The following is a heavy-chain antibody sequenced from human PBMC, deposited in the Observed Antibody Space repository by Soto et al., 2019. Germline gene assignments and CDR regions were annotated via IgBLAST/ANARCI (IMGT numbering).Heavy chain of an antibody. CDR1: GFTVSSNY. CDR2: IYSGGST. J-gene: IGHJ3*02. V-gene: IGHV3-53*01. Sequence: EVQLVESGGGLIQPGGSLRLSCAASGFTVSSNYMSWVRQAPGKGLEWVSVIYSGGSTYYADSVKGRFTISRDNSKNTLYLHMTSLRAEDTAVYYCARDRWGYYDCSGYQTGAFDIWGQGTMVTVSS. D-gene: IGHD3-22*01. CDR3: ARDRWGYYDCSGYQTGAFDI.